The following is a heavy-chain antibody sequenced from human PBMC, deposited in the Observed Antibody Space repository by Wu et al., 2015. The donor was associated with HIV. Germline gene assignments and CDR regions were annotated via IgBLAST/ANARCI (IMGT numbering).Heavy chain of an antibody. CDR2: INPLLGTT. CDR3: ARNTDSVATSLYSLGV. J-gene: IGHJ6*02. Sequence: QAQLVQFGDEVKKPGSSVKVTCKASGDSFTSYAVSWVRQAPGQGLEWMGGINPLLGTTRHTQKFQARLTFSTDESKSVVYMELSSLTSEDTAVYYCARNTDSVATSLYSLGVWGQGTPVTVSS. CDR1: GDSFTSYA. D-gene: IGHD5-12*01. V-gene: IGHV1-69*05.